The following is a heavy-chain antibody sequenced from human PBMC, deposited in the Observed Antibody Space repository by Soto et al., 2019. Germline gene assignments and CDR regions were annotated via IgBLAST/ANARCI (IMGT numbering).Heavy chain of an antibody. D-gene: IGHD3-3*01. V-gene: IGHV3-74*01. J-gene: IGHJ6*02. Sequence: LSCAASGFTFSSYWMHWVRQAPGKGMVRESSINSDGSSTSYADSVKSRFTITRDNAKNTLYLQMNSLRAEDTAVYYCARYPGPDFYFWSGYRTDYYYYYGMDVWGQGTTVTVSS. CDR2: INSDGSST. CDR1: GFTFSSYW. CDR3: ARYPGPDFYFWSGYRTDYYYYYGMDV.